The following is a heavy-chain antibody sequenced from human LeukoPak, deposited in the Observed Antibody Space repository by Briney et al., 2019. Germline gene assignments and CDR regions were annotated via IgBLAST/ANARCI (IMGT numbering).Heavy chain of an antibody. J-gene: IGHJ5*02. Sequence: ASVKVSCKASGYTFTGCYMHWVRQAPGQGLEWMGRINPNSGGTNYAQKFQGRVTMTRDTSISTAYMELSRLRSDDTAVYYCARASQKYNWFDPWGQGTLVTVSS. CDR3: ARASQKYNWFDP. CDR1: GYTFTGCY. V-gene: IGHV1-2*06. CDR2: INPNSGGT.